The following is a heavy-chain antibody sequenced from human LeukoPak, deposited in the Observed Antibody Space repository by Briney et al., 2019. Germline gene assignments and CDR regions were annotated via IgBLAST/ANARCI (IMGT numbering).Heavy chain of an antibody. CDR3: ASCSSTSCYNWFDP. V-gene: IGHV3-23*01. CDR2: ISGSGGST. D-gene: IGHD2-2*01. J-gene: IGHJ5*02. Sequence: GGSLRLSCAASGFTFSSYATSWVRQAPGKGLEWVSAISGSGGSTYYADSVKGRFTISRDNSKNTLYLQMNSLRAEDTAVYYCASCSSTSCYNWFDPWGQGTLVTVSS. CDR1: GFTFSSYA.